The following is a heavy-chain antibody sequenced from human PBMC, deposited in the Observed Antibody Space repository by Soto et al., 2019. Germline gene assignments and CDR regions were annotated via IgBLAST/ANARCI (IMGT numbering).Heavy chain of an antibody. J-gene: IGHJ4*02. CDR2: IPYDGSNK. CDR3: ARDWEIVVSKTPFAY. CDR1: GFTFSSYA. D-gene: IGHD1-26*01. V-gene: IGHV3-30-3*01. Sequence: GGSLRLSCAASGFTFSSYAMHWVRQAPGKGLEWVAVIPYDGSNKYYADSVKGRFTISRDNSKNTLYLQMNSLRAEDTAVYYCARDWEIVVSKTPFAYWGQGTLVTVSS.